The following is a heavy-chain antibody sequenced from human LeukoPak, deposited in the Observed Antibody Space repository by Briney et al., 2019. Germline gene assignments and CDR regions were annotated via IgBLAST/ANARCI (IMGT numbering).Heavy chain of an antibody. CDR2: IYYSGST. D-gene: IGHD5-18*01. CDR3: ARVSGYTYGYGPDY. CDR1: GGSISSSNYY. V-gene: IGHV4-61*05. J-gene: IGHJ4*02. Sequence: NASETLSLTCTVSGGSISSSNYYWGWIRQPPGKGLEWTGYIYYSGSTNYNPSLKSRVTISVDTSKNQFSLKLSSVTAADTAVYYCARVSGYTYGYGPDYWGQGTLVTVSS.